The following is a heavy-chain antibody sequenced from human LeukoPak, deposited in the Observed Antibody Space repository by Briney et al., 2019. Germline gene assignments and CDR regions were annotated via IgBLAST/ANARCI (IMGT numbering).Heavy chain of an antibody. V-gene: IGHV3-23*01. CDR1: GLTFGSYA. D-gene: IGHD3-16*01. CDR2: ISGSGGST. Sequence: GGSLRLSCAASGLTFGSYAMSWVRQAPGKGLEWVSAISGSGGSTYYADSVKGRFTISRDNSKNTLYLQMNSLRAEDTAVYYCAKSPTAWGSQYYFDYWGQGTLVTVSS. CDR3: AKSPTAWGSQYYFDY. J-gene: IGHJ4*02.